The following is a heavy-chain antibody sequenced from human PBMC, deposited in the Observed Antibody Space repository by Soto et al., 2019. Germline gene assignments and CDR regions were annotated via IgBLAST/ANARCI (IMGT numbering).Heavy chain of an antibody. Sequence: ASVKVSCKASGYTFTPYGMHWVRQAPGQRPEWMGWINAGNGNTKYSQKFQGRVTITTDTSASTVYMGLSSLRSEDTAVYYCARGGAVAVDTNFDYWGQGTLVAVYS. J-gene: IGHJ4*02. D-gene: IGHD6-19*01. V-gene: IGHV1-3*01. CDR2: INAGNGNT. CDR3: ARGGAVAVDTNFDY. CDR1: GYTFTPYG.